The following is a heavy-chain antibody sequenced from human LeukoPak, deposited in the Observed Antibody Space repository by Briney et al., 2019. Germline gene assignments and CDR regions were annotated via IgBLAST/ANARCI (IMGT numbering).Heavy chain of an antibody. CDR3: AREPITETYYYDSSGYYYEAFDI. D-gene: IGHD3-22*01. V-gene: IGHV3-7*01. Sequence: PGGSLRLSCAASGSTFSSYWMSWVRQAPGKGLEWVANIKQDGSEKYYVDSVKGRFTISRDNAKNSLYLQMNSLRAEDTAVYYCAREPITETYYYDSSGYYYEAFDIWGQGTMVTVSS. CDR1: GSTFSSYW. J-gene: IGHJ3*02. CDR2: IKQDGSEK.